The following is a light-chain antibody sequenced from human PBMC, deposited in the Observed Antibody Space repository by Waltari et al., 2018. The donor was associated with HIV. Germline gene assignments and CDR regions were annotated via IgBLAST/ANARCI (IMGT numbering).Light chain of an antibody. CDR2: EVH. CDR1: NSAFGAYNF. Sequence: QSALTQPASVSGSPGQWITISCTGSNSAFGAYNFVSWYQQHPGKAPKVMIYEVHNRPSGVSNRFSGSKSGNTASLTISGLQSEDEADYYCSSYTRTSTWVFGGGTKLTVL. J-gene: IGLJ3*02. V-gene: IGLV2-14*01. CDR3: SSYTRTSTWV.